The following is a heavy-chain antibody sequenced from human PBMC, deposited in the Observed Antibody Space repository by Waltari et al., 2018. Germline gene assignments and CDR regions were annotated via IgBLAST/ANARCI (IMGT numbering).Heavy chain of an antibody. Sequence: QLQLQESGPGLVKPSETLSLTCPVSGGSISRSSYYWGWIRQPPGKGLEWIGSIYYSGSTYYNPSLKSRVTISVDTSKNQFSLKLSSVTAADTAVYYCAWIQGGFDMWGQGTMVTVSS. D-gene: IGHD5-18*01. CDR1: GGSISRSSYY. CDR2: IYYSGST. CDR3: AWIQGGFDM. V-gene: IGHV4-39*01. J-gene: IGHJ3*02.